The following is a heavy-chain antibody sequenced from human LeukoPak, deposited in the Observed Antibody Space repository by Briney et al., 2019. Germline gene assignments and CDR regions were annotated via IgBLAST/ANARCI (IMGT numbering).Heavy chain of an antibody. CDR1: ALTFSSYA. J-gene: IGHJ4*02. Sequence: GGSLRLSCAASALTFSSYAMSWVRQAPGKGLEWVSAITDSGGDTYHADSVKGRFTISRDNSKNTLYLQMNSLRAEDTAVYYCTKGSRPARPYYFDYWGQGTLVTVSS. V-gene: IGHV3-23*01. CDR3: TKGSRPARPYYFDY. CDR2: ITDSGGDT. D-gene: IGHD6-6*01.